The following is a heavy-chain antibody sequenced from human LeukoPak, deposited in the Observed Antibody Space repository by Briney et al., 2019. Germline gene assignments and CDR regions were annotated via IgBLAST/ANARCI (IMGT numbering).Heavy chain of an antibody. CDR1: GFTFSSYG. CDR2: ISYDGSNK. D-gene: IGHD2-2*01. CDR3: AKDQRPIVVPAAMDY. Sequence: GRSPRLSCAASGFTFSSYGMHWVRQAPGKGLEWVAVISYDGSNKYYADSVKGRFTISRDNSKNTLYLQMNSLRAEDTAVYYCAKDQRPIVVPAAMDYWGQGTLVTVSS. J-gene: IGHJ4*02. V-gene: IGHV3-30*18.